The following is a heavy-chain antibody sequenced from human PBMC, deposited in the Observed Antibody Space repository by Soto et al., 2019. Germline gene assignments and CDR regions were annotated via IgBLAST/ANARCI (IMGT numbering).Heavy chain of an antibody. Sequence: QVQLVQSGAEVKEPGASVRVSCKASGYTFTTYAIHWVRQAPGQRLEWMGWINAGNGNTKYSQKFQGRVTITRDTSASTADMELSSLRSADTAVYYCARGGTTLFLDVWGQGTTVTVSS. CDR1: GYTFTTYA. J-gene: IGHJ6*02. CDR3: ARGGTTLFLDV. CDR2: INAGNGNT. D-gene: IGHD1-1*01. V-gene: IGHV1-3*01.